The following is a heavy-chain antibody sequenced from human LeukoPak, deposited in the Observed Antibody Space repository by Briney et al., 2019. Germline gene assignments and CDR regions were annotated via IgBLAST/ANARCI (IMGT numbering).Heavy chain of an antibody. V-gene: IGHV1-2*02. J-gene: IGHJ4*02. Sequence: ASVKVSCKASGYTFTGYYMHWVRQAPGEGLEWMGWINPNSGATSYPQKFQGRVTMTRDTSISTAYMELGSLRSDDTAVYYCARQTGDYAHFDYWGQGTLVTVSS. D-gene: IGHD7-27*01. CDR1: GYTFTGYY. CDR3: ARQTGDYAHFDY. CDR2: INPNSGAT.